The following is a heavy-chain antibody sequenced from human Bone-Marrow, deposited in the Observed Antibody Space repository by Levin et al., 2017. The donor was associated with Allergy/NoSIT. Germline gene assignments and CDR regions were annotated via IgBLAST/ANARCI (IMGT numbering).Heavy chain of an antibody. D-gene: IGHD5-24*01. CDR1: GFTFSNSW. CDR2: IKEDGSEK. V-gene: IGHV3-7*01. CDR3: ARDQFRRATIGARWFDP. Sequence: GESLKISCAASGFTFSNSWMSWVRQAPGKGLEWVANIKEDGSEKYYVDSVKGRFTLSRDNAKNSLYVQMNSLRAEDTAVYYCARDQFRRATIGARWFDPWGQGTLVTVSS. J-gene: IGHJ5*02.